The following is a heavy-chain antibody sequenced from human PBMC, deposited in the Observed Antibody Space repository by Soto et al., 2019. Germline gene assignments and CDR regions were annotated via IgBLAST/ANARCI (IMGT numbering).Heavy chain of an antibody. V-gene: IGHV1-2*02. CDR3: ARGDYGTGGYPFPYFDY. CDR2: INPDSGAT. Sequence: HEHLWRSGVGLRRPGPPLRFPARAPGTVFTGTIINGLQQAPDQGLEWMGWINPDSGATNYAQNFQGRVTLTSDTSISTASMDLTSLTSDDTAVYYCARGDYGTGGYPFPYFDYWGQGTLVIVSS. D-gene: IGHD2-8*02. CDR1: GTVFTGTI. J-gene: IGHJ4*02.